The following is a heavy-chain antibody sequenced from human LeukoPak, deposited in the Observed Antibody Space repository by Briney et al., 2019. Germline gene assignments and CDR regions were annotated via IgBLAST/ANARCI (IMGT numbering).Heavy chain of an antibody. V-gene: IGHV4-59*08. D-gene: IGHD3-3*01. CDR3: ARGITIFGVVIQNWFDP. Sequence: SETLSLTCTVSGGSISSYYWSWIRQPRGKGLEWIGYIYYSGSTNYNPSLKSRVTISVDTSKNQFSLKLSSVTAADTAVYYCARGITIFGVVIQNWFDPWGQGTLVTVSS. CDR2: IYYSGST. CDR1: GGSISSYY. J-gene: IGHJ5*02.